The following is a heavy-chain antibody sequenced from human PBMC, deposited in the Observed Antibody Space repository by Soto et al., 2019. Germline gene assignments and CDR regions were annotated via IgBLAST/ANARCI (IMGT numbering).Heavy chain of an antibody. CDR1: GYTFTSYG. V-gene: IGHV1-18*01. CDR2: ISAYNGNT. Sequence: VQLVQSGAEVKKPGASVKVSCKASGYTFTSYGITWVRQAPGQGLEWMGWISAYNGNTNYAQKLQGRVTMTTDTSTSTAYMELRSLRSDDTAVYYCARMEGCGGDCDSNWFDPWGQGTLVTVSS. J-gene: IGHJ5*02. CDR3: ARMEGCGGDCDSNWFDP. D-gene: IGHD2-21*01.